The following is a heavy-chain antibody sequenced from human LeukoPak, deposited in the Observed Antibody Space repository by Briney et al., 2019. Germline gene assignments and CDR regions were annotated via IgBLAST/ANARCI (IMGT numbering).Heavy chain of an antibody. V-gene: IGHV3-23*01. Sequence: GGSLRLSCAASGFTLSSYAMSWVRQAPGKGLEWVSAISGSGGSTYYADSVKGRFTISRDNSKNTLYLQMNSLRAEDTAVYYCAKPLSSGWLYYFDYWGQGTLVTVSS. D-gene: IGHD6-19*01. CDR1: GFTLSSYA. CDR3: AKPLSSGWLYYFDY. CDR2: ISGSGGST. J-gene: IGHJ4*02.